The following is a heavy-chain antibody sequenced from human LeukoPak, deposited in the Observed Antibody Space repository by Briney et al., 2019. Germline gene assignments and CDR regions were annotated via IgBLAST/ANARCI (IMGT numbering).Heavy chain of an antibody. Sequence: SETLSLTCNVSGGSISGYHWSWIRQPPGKGLEWLGYIYYSGSSNYNPSLKSRVTMSADTSKNQFSLKLSSVTAADTAVYYCAMRGTTYAFDIWGQGTMVTVSS. V-gene: IGHV4-59*01. CDR2: IYYSGSS. D-gene: IGHD2-2*01. CDR1: GGSISGYH. CDR3: AMRGTTYAFDI. J-gene: IGHJ3*02.